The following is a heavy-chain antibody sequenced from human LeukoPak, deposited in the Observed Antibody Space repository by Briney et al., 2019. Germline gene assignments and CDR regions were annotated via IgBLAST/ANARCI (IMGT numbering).Heavy chain of an antibody. J-gene: IGHJ4*02. V-gene: IGHV3-9*01. D-gene: IGHD3-16*02. Sequence: GGSLRLSCAASGFTFDDYAMHWVRQAPGKGLEWVSGISWNSGSIGYADSVKGRFTISRDNAKNSLYLQMNSLRAEDTALYYCAKDIRAVSGSYLPDWGQGTLVTVSS. CDR2: ISWNSGSI. CDR1: GFTFDDYA. CDR3: AKDIRAVSGSYLPD.